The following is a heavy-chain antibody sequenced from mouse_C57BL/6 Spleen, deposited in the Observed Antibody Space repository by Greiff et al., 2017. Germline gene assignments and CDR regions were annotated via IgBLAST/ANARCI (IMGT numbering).Heavy chain of an antibody. CDR2: IYPGDGDT. V-gene: IGHV1-80*01. Sequence: VQLQESGAELVKPGASVKISCKASGYAFSSYWMNRVKQRPGKGLEWIGQIYPGDGDTNYNGKFKGKATLTADKSSSTAYMQLSSLTSEDSAVYFCAREGFDYAMDYWGQGTSVTVSS. J-gene: IGHJ4*01. CDR3: AREGFDYAMDY. CDR1: GYAFSSYW.